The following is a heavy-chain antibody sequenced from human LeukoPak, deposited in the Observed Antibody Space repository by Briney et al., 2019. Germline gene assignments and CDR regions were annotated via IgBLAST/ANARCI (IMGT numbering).Heavy chain of an antibody. CDR2: ISSSSSYI. J-gene: IGHJ4*02. CDR1: GFTFSSYE. D-gene: IGHD5-12*01. Sequence: GGSLRLSCAASGFTFSSYEMHWVRQAPGKGLEWVSSISSSSSYIYYADSVKGRFTISRDNAKNSLYLQMNSLRAEDTAVYYCARISGYDSHFDYWGQGTLVTVSS. V-gene: IGHV3-21*01. CDR3: ARISGYDSHFDY.